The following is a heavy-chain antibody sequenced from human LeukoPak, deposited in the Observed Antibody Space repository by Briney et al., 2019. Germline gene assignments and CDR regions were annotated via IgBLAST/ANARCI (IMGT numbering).Heavy chain of an antibody. D-gene: IGHD1-14*01. CDR1: GFNSHEYG. Sequence: PGGSLRLSCVVSGFNSHEYGMHWVRQAPGKGLEWVSGIIWSTGRTGYGDSVKGRFTISRDNAENSLYLQMNSLRVEGTALYYCTKDLKPGGADVWGKGTTVIVSS. CDR2: IIWSTGRT. CDR3: TKDLKPGGADV. J-gene: IGHJ6*04. V-gene: IGHV3-9*02.